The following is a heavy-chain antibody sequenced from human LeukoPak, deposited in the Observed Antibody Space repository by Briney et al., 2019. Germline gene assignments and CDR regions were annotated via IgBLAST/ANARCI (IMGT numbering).Heavy chain of an antibody. CDR1: GGSISSYY. J-gene: IGHJ4*02. V-gene: IGHV4-59*01. D-gene: IGHD6-25*01. Sequence: SETLSLTCTVSGGSISSYYWSWIRQPPGKGLEWIGHIYYSGSTNYNPSLKSRVTISVDTSKNQFSLKLSSVTAADTAVYYCARASGPSTFDYWGQGTLVTVSS. CDR3: ARASGPSTFDY. CDR2: IYYSGST.